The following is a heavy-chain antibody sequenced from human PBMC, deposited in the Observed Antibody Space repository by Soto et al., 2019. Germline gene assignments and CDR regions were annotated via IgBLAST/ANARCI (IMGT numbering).Heavy chain of an antibody. J-gene: IGHJ4*02. CDR1: GGSIDNYY. CDR3: ARKGRLQLDGFDF. Sequence: SETLSLTCTVSGGSIDNYYWSGIRQPPGKGLEWIGYIHYSGSTWYNPSPKSRLTISVDTYKHQISLPLSSVIAADSGVYFSARKGRLQLDGFDFWGQGTMVT. D-gene: IGHD1-1*01. V-gene: IGHV4-59*01. CDR2: IHYSGST.